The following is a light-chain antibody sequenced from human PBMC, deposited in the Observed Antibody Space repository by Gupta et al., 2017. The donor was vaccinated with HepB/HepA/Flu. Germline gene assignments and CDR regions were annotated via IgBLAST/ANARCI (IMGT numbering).Light chain of an antibody. CDR3: QQRMNRPTDRYT. Sequence: DIVLTQSPATLSLSPGERATISCRASQSVSSYLAWYQQKPGQAPRPLIYDASNMATGISARFSGSGSGTDVTLTISSLGPEEFAVYDCQQRMNRPTDRYTFGQGTRVEIK. CDR1: QSVSSY. CDR2: DAS. J-gene: IGKJ2*01. V-gene: IGKV3-11*01.